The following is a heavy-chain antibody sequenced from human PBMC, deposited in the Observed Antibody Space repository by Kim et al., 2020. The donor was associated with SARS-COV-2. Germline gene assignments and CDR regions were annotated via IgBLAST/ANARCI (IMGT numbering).Heavy chain of an antibody. J-gene: IGHJ6*02. V-gene: IGHV1-46*01. CDR2: INPSGGST. CDR1: GYTFTSYY. CDR3: AREAHSSSWAQYYYYYYGMDV. D-gene: IGHD6-13*01. Sequence: ASVKVSCKASGYTFTSYYMHWVRQAPGQGLEWMGIINPSGGSTSYAQKFQGRVTMTRDTSTSTVYMELSSLRSEDTAVYYCAREAHSSSWAQYYYYYYGMDVWGQGTTVTVSS.